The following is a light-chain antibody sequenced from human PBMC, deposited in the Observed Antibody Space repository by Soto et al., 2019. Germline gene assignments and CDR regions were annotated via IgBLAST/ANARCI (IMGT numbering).Light chain of an antibody. CDR2: GAS. CDR1: QSVNSRF. J-gene: IGKJ2*01. Sequence: EIVLTQSPGTLSLSPGERATLSCRASQSVNSRFLAWYQQKPGQAPRLLMYGASTRATGIPDRFSGSGSGADFTHTISRLEPEDFAVYYCQQYGSSPPMYTFGQGTKLEIK. CDR3: QQYGSSPPMYT. V-gene: IGKV3-20*01.